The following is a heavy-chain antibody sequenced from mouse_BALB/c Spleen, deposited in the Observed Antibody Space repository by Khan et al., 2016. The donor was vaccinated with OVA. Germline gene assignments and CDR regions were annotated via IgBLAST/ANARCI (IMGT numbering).Heavy chain of an antibody. CDR3: ARRGLRWDFDY. D-gene: IGHD1-1*01. Sequence: QVQLQQSGAELAKPGASVKMSCKASGYTFINYWILWVKQRPGQGLEWIGYINPSTGYTEYNQNFKDKATLTAATSSSTAYMQLSSLTSEDSAVYYCARRGLRWDFDYWGQGTTLTVSS. J-gene: IGHJ2*01. CDR1: GYTFINYW. V-gene: IGHV1-7*01. CDR2: INPSTGYT.